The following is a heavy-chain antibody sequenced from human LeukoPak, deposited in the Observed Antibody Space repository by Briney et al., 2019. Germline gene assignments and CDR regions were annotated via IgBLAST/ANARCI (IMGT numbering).Heavy chain of an antibody. J-gene: IGHJ4*02. Sequence: SETLSLTCTVSGASINNYYWSWIRQPAGKGLEWIGRIYITGSNIYNPSFKSRVTMSVDTSKSQFSLKLTSVTAADTAVYYCARDRGVASPGFDYWGQGTLVTVSS. V-gene: IGHV4-4*07. CDR1: GASINNYY. CDR2: IYITGSN. CDR3: ARDRGVASPGFDY. D-gene: IGHD3-10*01.